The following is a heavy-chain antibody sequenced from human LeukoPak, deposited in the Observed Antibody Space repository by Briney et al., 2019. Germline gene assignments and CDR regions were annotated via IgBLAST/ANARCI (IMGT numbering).Heavy chain of an antibody. CDR1: GYTFTSYD. CDR3: ARGDTMVRGVIREPFDY. V-gene: IGHV1-8*01. CDR2: MNPNSGNT. Sequence: GASVKVSCKASGYTFTSYDINWVRQATGQGLEWMGWMNPNSGNTGYAQKFQGRVTMTRNTSISTAYMELSSLRSEDKAVYYCARGDTMVRGVIREPFDYWGQGTLVTVSS. J-gene: IGHJ4*02. D-gene: IGHD3-10*01.